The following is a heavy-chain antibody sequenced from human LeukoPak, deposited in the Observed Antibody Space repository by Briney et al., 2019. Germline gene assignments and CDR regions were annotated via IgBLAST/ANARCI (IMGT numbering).Heavy chain of an antibody. V-gene: IGHV4-59*01. CDR3: ARETSQKGAHYMDV. CDR2: IYYSGST. D-gene: IGHD3-16*01. J-gene: IGHJ6*03. CDR1: GGSISSYY. Sequence: SETLSLTCTVSGGSISSYYWSWIRQPPGKGLEWIGYIYYSGSTNYNPSLKSRVTISVDTSTHQISMKLTSVTAADTAVYYCARETSQKGAHYMDVWGKGTTVTISS.